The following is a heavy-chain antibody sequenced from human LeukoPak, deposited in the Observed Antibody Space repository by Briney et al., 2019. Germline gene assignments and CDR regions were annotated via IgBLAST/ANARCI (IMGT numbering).Heavy chain of an antibody. CDR1: GGSFSGYY. CDR3: ARVDCSGGSCYFDY. CDR2: INHSGST. V-gene: IGHV4-34*01. Sequence: KPSETLSLTCAVYGGSFSGYYWSWIRQPPGKGLEWLGEINHSGSTNYNPSLKSRVTISVDTSKNQFSLKLSSVTAADTAVYYCARVDCSGGSCYFDYLDQGTLVTVSS. J-gene: IGHJ4*02. D-gene: IGHD2-15*01.